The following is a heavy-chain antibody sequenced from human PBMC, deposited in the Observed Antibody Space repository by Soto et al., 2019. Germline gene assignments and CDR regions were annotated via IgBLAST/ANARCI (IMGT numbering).Heavy chain of an antibody. Sequence: QLQLQESGPGLVKPSETLSLTCTVSGGSISSSSYYWGWIRQPPGKGLEWIGSIYYSGSTYYNPSRMSRVTISVDTSKNQFSLKRSSVTAADTAVDYSARRGGYPTIDYWRQGTLVTVSS. J-gene: IGHJ4*02. CDR3: ARRGGYPTIDY. D-gene: IGHD1-26*01. CDR2: IYYSGST. V-gene: IGHV4-39*01. CDR1: GGSISSSSYY.